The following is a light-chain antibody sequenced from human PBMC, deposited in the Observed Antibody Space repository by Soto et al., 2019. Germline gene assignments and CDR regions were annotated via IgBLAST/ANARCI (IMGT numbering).Light chain of an antibody. J-gene: IGLJ2*01. Sequence: QAVVTQEPSFSVSPGGTVTLTCGLSSGSVSTSYYPSWYQQTPGQAPRTLIYSTNTRSSGVPDCFSGSILGNKAALTISGAQADDDSNNSGGLKLGGGGVFGGGTKLTVL. CDR1: SGSVSTSYY. CDR3: GLKLGGGGV. V-gene: IGLV8-61*02. CDR2: STN.